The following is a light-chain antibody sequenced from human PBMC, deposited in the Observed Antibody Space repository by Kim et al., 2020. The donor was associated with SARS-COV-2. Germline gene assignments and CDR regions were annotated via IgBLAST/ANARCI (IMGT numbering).Light chain of an antibody. Sequence: RVAIPRSETSSNIGADYDVHAYPQLPGTAPNLLVYGSSNRPSGVPDRFSGSKSGTSASLAITGLQAEDEADYYCQSYDSSLSGSVFGGGTQLTVL. V-gene: IGLV1-40*01. J-gene: IGLJ2*01. CDR3: QSYDSSLSGSV. CDR1: SSNIGADYD. CDR2: GSS.